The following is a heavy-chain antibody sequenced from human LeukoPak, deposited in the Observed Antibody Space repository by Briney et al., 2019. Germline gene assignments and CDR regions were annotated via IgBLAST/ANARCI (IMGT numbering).Heavy chain of an antibody. D-gene: IGHD6-19*01. CDR2: IFASGNA. Sequence: SETLSLTCSVSVASISSYHWSWIRQPAGRGLACIWRIFASGNAIYNASLTSRVLMSVDTSKNQLSLKLSSVTAADTAVYYCARDLRAVDGTGWFDPWGQGTLVTVSS. J-gene: IGHJ5*02. CDR1: VASISSYH. CDR3: ARDLRAVDGTGWFDP. V-gene: IGHV4-4*07.